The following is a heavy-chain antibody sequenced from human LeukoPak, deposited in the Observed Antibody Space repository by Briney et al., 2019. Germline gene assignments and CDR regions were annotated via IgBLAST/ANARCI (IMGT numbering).Heavy chain of an antibody. J-gene: IGHJ5*02. CDR2: IIPIFGTA. CDR3: ARTQGVITNWFDP. V-gene: IGHV1-69*05. Sequence: SVKVSCMASGGTFSSYAISWVRQAPGQGLEWMGGIIPIFGTANYAQKFQGRVTITTDESTSTAYMELSSLRSEDTAVYYCARTQGVITNWFDPWGQETLVTVSS. CDR1: GGTFSSYA. D-gene: IGHD3-22*01.